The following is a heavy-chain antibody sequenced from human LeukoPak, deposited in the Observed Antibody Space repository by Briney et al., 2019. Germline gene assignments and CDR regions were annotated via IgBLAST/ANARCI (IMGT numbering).Heavy chain of an antibody. V-gene: IGHV4-59*12. Sequence: PSETLSLTCTVSGGTISIYYWTWIRQPPGKGLEWVGYISDSGGTNYNPSLNSRVTISVDMSKNQFSLKLSSVTAADTAVYYCARGFGTRRNYYGSGSYSSLFDYWGQGTLVTVSS. CDR2: ISDSGGT. J-gene: IGHJ4*02. CDR3: ARGFGTRRNYYGSGSYSSLFDY. D-gene: IGHD3-10*01. CDR1: GGTISIYY.